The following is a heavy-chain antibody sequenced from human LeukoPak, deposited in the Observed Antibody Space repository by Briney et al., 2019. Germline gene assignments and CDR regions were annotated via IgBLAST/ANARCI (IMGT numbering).Heavy chain of an antibody. CDR1: GYTLTELS. D-gene: IGHD3-10*01. J-gene: IGHJ3*02. CDR3: ASWLRGVIGAFDI. V-gene: IGHV1-24*01. Sequence: ASVKVSCKVSGYTLTELSMHWVRQAPGKGLEWMGGFDLEDGETLYAQKFQGRVTMTEDTSTDTAYMELSSLRSEDTAVYYCASWLRGVIGAFDIWGQGTMVTVSS. CDR2: FDLEDGET.